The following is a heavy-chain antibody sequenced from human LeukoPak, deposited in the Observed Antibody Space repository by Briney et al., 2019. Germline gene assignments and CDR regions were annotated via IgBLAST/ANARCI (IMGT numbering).Heavy chain of an antibody. J-gene: IGHJ4*02. CDR3: ARDPVGGSTIFDY. CDR2: TYYRSKWYY. V-gene: IGHV6-1*01. D-gene: IGHD1-26*01. Sequence: SQTLSLTCAISGDSVSSNSAAWNWIRQSPSRGLEWLGRTYYRSKWYYDYAVAVKSRISVNPDTSKNQFSLQLSSVTPEDTAVYYCARDPVGGSTIFDYWGQGTLVTVSS. CDR1: GDSVSSNSAA.